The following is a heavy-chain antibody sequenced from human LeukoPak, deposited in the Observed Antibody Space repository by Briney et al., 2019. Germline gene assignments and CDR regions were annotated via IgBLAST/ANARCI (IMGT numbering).Heavy chain of an antibody. CDR3: ARALYYYGSGSYSPDAFDI. J-gene: IGHJ3*02. CDR1: GGSISSSNW. CDR2: IYRSGST. V-gene: IGHV4-4*02. D-gene: IGHD3-10*01. Sequence: SGTLSLTCAVSGGSISSSNWWSWVRQPPGKGLEWIGEIYRSGSTNYNPSLKSRVTISVDKSKNQFSLKLSSVTAADTAVYYCARALYYYGSGSYSPDAFDIWGQGTMVTVSS.